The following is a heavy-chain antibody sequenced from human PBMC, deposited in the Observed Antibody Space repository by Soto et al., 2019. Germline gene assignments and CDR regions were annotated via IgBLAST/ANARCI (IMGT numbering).Heavy chain of an antibody. V-gene: IGHV1-69*02. Sequence: QVQLVQSGAEVKKPGSSVKVSCKASGGTFSSYTISWVRQAPGQRHEWMGRIIPILGIANYAQKFQGRVTITADKSTSTAYMELSSLRFEDTAVYYCARLVDTADFDYWGQGTLVTVSS. J-gene: IGHJ4*02. CDR2: IIPILGIA. CDR1: GGTFSSYT. D-gene: IGHD5-18*01. CDR3: ARLVDTADFDY.